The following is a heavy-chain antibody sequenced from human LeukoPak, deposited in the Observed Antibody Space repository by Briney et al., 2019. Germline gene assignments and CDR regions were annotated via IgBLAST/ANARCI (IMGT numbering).Heavy chain of an antibody. V-gene: IGHV3-66*01. CDR2: IYSGGST. J-gene: IGHJ3*02. Sequence: GGSLRRSCAASGFTVSSNYMSWVRQAPGKGLEWVSVIYSGGSTYYADFVKGRFTISRDNSKNTLYLQMNSLRAEDTAVYYCARDRVVSDAFDIWGQGTMVTVSS. D-gene: IGHD3-22*01. CDR1: GFTVSSNY. CDR3: ARDRVVSDAFDI.